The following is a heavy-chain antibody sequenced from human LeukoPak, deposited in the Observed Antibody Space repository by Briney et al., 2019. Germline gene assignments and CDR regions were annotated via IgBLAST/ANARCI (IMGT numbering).Heavy chain of an antibody. CDR2: IHSGSP. CDR1: VGSISDYY. Sequence: PSETLSLTCTISVGSISDYYWTWMPQPPGKGLEWLGNIHSGSPHYNPSLNSRLNISADTSKNHFSLKLPSVTAADAAVYYCARGRANVAFWGQGIQVSVSS. V-gene: IGHV4-59*01. J-gene: IGHJ4*02. D-gene: IGHD2-21*01. CDR3: ARGRANVAF.